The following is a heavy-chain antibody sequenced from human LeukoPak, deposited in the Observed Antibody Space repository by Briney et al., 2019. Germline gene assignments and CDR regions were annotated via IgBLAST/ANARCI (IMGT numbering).Heavy chain of an antibody. J-gene: IGHJ4*02. CDR3: ARDTRIEWLRFLDY. Sequence: SETLSLTCTVSGGSISSYYWSWIRQPPGKGLEWIGSIYYSGSTYYNPSLKSRVTISVDTSMNQFSLKLSSVTAADTAIYYCARDTRIEWLRFLDYWGQGILVTVSS. CDR1: GGSISSYY. V-gene: IGHV4-59*12. D-gene: IGHD5-12*01. CDR2: IYYSGST.